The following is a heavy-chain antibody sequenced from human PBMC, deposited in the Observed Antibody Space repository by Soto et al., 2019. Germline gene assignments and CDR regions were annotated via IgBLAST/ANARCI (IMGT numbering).Heavy chain of an antibody. D-gene: IGHD1-26*01. J-gene: IGHJ4*02. CDR1: GYTFTNFG. V-gene: IGHV1-18*01. CDR3: ARTTSGSYLD. Sequence: QVQLKQSGSEVKRPGASVKVSCKASGYTFTNFGISWVRQAPGQGLEWMGWISPYNADSNSAQKLQGRVTMTTDTSANTAYMEMRSLRSDETAVYYFARTTSGSYLDWRQGTLVTVSS. CDR2: ISPYNADS.